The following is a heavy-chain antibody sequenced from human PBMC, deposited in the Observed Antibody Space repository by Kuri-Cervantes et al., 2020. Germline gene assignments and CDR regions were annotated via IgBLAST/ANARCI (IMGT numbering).Heavy chain of an antibody. CDR3: ARDRRELLYYYYGMDV. D-gene: IGHD1-26*01. Sequence: GESLKISCAASGFTFSSYGMHWVRQAPGKGLEWVAVMSYDGSNKYYADSVKGRFTISRDNSKNTLYLQMNSLRAEDTAVYYCARDRRELLYYYYGMDVWGQGTTVTVSS. CDR1: GFTFSSYG. J-gene: IGHJ6*02. CDR2: MSYDGSNK. V-gene: IGHV3-30*03.